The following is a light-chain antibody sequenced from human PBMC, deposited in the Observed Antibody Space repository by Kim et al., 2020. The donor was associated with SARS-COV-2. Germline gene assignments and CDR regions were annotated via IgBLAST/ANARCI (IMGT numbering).Light chain of an antibody. CDR2: EDN. CDR3: QSYDSSNQV. CDR1: SGSIASNY. Sequence: GNTVTNSCTRSSGSIASNYVQWYQQRPGSAPTTVIYEDNQGPSGVPDRFSGSIDSSSNSASLTISGLETEEEADYYCQSYDSSNQVFGGGTQLTVL. V-gene: IGLV6-57*03. J-gene: IGLJ2*01.